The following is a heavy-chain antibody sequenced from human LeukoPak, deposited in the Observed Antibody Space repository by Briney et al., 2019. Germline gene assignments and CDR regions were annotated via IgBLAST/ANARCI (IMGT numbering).Heavy chain of an antibody. CDR3: AKDLSMITFGGVIVSPSFDY. D-gene: IGHD3-16*02. Sequence: GGSLRLSCAASGFTFSSYAMSWVRQAPGKGLEWVSAINGSGGSTYYADSVKGRFTISRDNSKNTLYLQMNSLRAEDTAVYYCAKDLSMITFGGVIVSPSFDYWGQGTLVTVSS. CDR1: GFTFSSYA. J-gene: IGHJ4*02. CDR2: INGSGGST. V-gene: IGHV3-23*01.